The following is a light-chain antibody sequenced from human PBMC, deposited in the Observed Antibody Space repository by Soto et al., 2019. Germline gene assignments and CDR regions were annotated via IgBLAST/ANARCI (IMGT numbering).Light chain of an antibody. CDR2: GAS. V-gene: IGKV3-15*01. CDR3: QQYNNWPLT. J-gene: IGKJ4*01. CDR1: QSVSSN. Sequence: DIVMTQSPATLSVSPGERATLSCRASQSVSSNLAWYQHKPCQAPMLLIYGASTRATGIPARFSGSGSGPEFTLTISSLQSEDFAVYYCQQYNNWPLTFGGGTKVEIK.